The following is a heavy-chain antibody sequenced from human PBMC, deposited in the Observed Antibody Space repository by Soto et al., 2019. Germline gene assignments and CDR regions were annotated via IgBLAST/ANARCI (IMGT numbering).Heavy chain of an antibody. CDR3: AHIPPNTRGFDY. CDR2: IYWDDDK. Sequence: QITLKESGPALVKPTQTLTLTCSFSGFSFSTSGVGVGWIRQPPGKALEYLAVIYWDDDKRYSPSLKTRLTITRDTSKNQVVLTVTNMDPVDTATYYCAHIPPNTRGFDYWGQGTLVTVSS. J-gene: IGHJ4*02. D-gene: IGHD1-26*01. CDR1: GFSFSTSGVG. V-gene: IGHV2-5*02.